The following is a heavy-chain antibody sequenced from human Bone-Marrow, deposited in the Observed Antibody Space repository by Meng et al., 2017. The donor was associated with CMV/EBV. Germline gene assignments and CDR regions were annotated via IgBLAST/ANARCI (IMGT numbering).Heavy chain of an antibody. D-gene: IGHD2-2*02. Sequence: SVKVSCKASGGTFSSYTISWVRQAPGQGLEWMGRIIPILGIANYAQKFQGRVTITADKSTSTAYMELSSLGSEDTAVYYCAREEYCSSTSCYTPLYYYYGMDVWGQGNTVTVSS. CDR2: IIPILGIA. CDR3: AREEYCSSTSCYTPLYYYYGMDV. J-gene: IGHJ6*01. CDR1: GGTFSSYT. V-gene: IGHV1-69*04.